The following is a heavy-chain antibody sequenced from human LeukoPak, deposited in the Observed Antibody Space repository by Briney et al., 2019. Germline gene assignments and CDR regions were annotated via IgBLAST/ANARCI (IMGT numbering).Heavy chain of an antibody. CDR2: IKQDGSEK. J-gene: IGHJ4*02. CDR1: GFTFSAYW. D-gene: IGHD5-24*01. CDR3: ARVRLEMSDN. Sequence: PGGSLRLSCAVSGFTFSAYWMTWVRQAPGKGLEWVTNIKQDGSEKYYVDSVKGRFTISRDNAKNSLYLQMNSLSAEDTAVYYCARVRLEMSDNWGQGTLVTVSS. V-gene: IGHV3-7*01.